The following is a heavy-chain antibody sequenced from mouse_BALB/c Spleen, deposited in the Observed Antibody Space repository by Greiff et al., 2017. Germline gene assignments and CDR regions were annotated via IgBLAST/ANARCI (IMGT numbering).Heavy chain of an antibody. CDR3: TRGDGYSYYFDY. V-gene: IGHV5-6-4*01. CDR1: GFTFSSYT. D-gene: IGHD2-3*01. Sequence: EVMLVESGGGLVKPGGSLKLSCAASGFTFSSYTMSWVRQTPEKRLEWVATISSGGSYTYYPDSVKGRFTISRDNAKNTLYLQMSSLKSEDTAMYYCTRGDGYSYYFDYWGQGTTLTVSS. J-gene: IGHJ2*01. CDR2: ISSGGSYT.